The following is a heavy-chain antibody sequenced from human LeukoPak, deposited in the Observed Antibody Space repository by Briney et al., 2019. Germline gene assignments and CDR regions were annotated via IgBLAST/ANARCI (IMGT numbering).Heavy chain of an antibody. J-gene: IGHJ4*02. V-gene: IGHV1-2*02. CDR1: GYIFTRYG. Sequence: ASVKVSCKASGYIFTRYGISWVRQAPGQGLEWMGWINPNSGGTNYAQKFQGRVTMTRDTSISTAYMELSRLRSDDTAVYYCARVWASSGYQPNFDYWGQGTLVTVSS. D-gene: IGHD3-22*01. CDR3: ARVWASSGYQPNFDY. CDR2: INPNSGGT.